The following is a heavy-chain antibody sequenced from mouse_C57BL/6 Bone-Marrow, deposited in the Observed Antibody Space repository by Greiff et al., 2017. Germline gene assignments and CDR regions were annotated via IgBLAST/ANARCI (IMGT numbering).Heavy chain of an antibody. J-gene: IGHJ4*01. D-gene: IGHD1-1*01. Sequence: DVKLVESEGGLVQPGSSMKLSCTASGFTFSDYYMAWVRQVPEKGLEWVANINYDGSSTYYLDSLKSRFIISRDNAKNILYLQMSSLKSEDTATYDCARDRGITTVVDYYAMDYWGQGTSVTVSS. CDR1: GFTFSDYY. CDR3: ARDRGITTVVDYYAMDY. V-gene: IGHV5-16*01. CDR2: INYDGSST.